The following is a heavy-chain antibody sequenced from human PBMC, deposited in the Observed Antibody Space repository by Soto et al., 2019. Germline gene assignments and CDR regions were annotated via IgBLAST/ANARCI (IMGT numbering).Heavy chain of an antibody. CDR2: IIPILGIA. J-gene: IGHJ4*02. CDR1: GGTFSSYT. Sequence: QVQLVQSGAEVKKPGSSVKVSCKASGGTFSSYTISWVRQAPGQGLEWMGRIIPILGIANYAQKFQGRVTITADKSTSTAYMELSSLRSEDTAVYYCARELGGYCSSTSCYAGGDSDYWGQGTLVTVSS. CDR3: ARELGGYCSSTSCYAGGDSDY. V-gene: IGHV1-69*08. D-gene: IGHD2-2*01.